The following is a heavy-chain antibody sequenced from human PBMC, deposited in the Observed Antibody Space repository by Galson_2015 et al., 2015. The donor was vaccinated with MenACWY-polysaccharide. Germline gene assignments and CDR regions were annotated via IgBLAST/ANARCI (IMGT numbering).Heavy chain of an antibody. D-gene: IGHD4-11*01. CDR3: ASNLPSYSNYGVSYYYYGMDV. CDR2: IYTSGST. V-gene: IGHV4-61*02. J-gene: IGHJ6*02. CDR1: GGSISSGSYY. Sequence: TLSLTCTVSGGSISSGSYYWSWIRQPAGKGLEWIGRIYTSGSTNYNPSLKSRVTISVDTSKNQFSLKLSSVTAADTAVYYCASNLPSYSNYGVSYYYYGMDVWGQGTTVTVSS.